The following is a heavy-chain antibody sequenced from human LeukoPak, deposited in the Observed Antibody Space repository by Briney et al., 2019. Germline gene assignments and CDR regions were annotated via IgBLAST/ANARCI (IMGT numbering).Heavy chain of an antibody. V-gene: IGHV1-18*01. CDR2: ISAYNGNT. CDR1: GGTFSSYA. Sequence: ASVKVSCKASGGTFSSYAISWVRQAPGQGLEWMGWISAYNGNTNYAQKLQGRVTMTTDTSTSTAYMELRSLRSDDTAVYYCARDLHDVIAAAAGSCGYWGQGTLVTVSS. J-gene: IGHJ4*02. D-gene: IGHD6-13*01. CDR3: ARDLHDVIAAAAGSCGY.